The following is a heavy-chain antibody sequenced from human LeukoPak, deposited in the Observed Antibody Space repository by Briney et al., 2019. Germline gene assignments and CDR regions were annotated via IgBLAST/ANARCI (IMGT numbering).Heavy chain of an antibody. J-gene: IGHJ6*02. V-gene: IGHV3-30*18. CDR2: ISYDGTNK. CDR1: GFTFSRYC. D-gene: IGHD5-18*01. Sequence: GGSLRLSCEASGFTFSRYCMHWVRQAPGKGLEWVAVISYDGTNKYYGDSVTGRFTISRDNSKNTLYLQMNRLRDEDTAVYYCAKVRRYSYGHVCYYYTMDVWVQGTPVTVSS. CDR3: AKVRRYSYGHVCYYYTMDV.